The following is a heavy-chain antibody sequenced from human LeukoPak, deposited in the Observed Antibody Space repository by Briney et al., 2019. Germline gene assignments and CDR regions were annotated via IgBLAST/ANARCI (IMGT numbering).Heavy chain of an antibody. Sequence: VASVKVSCKASGGTFSSYAISWVRQAPGQGLEWMGRIIPIFGTANYAQKLQGGVTITLDESPRTDYMELSGQTSEATPVYYCEGAGYYYYYMDVWGKGTTVTVSS. J-gene: IGHJ6*03. V-gene: IGHV1-69*13. CDR2: IIPIFGTA. CDR3: EGAGYYYYYMDV. CDR1: GGTFSSYA. D-gene: IGHD4/OR15-4a*01.